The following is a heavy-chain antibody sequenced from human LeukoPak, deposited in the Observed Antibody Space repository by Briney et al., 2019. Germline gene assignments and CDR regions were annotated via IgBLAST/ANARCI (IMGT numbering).Heavy chain of an antibody. CDR1: GFTFSSYS. Sequence: GGSLRLSCAASGFTFSSYSMNWVRQAPGKGLEWDSSISSSSSYIYYADSVKGRFTISRDNAKNSLYLQMNSLRAEDTAVYYCARSYPSYCSSTSCPNNWFDPWGQGTLVTVSS. V-gene: IGHV3-21*01. CDR2: ISSSSSYI. J-gene: IGHJ5*02. D-gene: IGHD2-2*01. CDR3: ARSYPSYCSSTSCPNNWFDP.